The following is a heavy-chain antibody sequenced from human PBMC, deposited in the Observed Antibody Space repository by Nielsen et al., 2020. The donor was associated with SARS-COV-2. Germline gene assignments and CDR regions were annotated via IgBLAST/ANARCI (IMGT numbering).Heavy chain of an antibody. D-gene: IGHD3-16*01. V-gene: IGHV1-18*01. CDR3: ATDFAVITFGQGRY. J-gene: IGHJ4*02. CDR2: ISAYNGNT. Sequence: ASVKVSCKASGYTFTSYGISWVRQAPGQGLEWMGWISAYNGNTNYAQKLQGRVTMTEDTSTDTAYMELSSLRSEDTAVYYCATDFAVITFGQGRYWGQGTLVTVSS. CDR1: GYTFTSYG.